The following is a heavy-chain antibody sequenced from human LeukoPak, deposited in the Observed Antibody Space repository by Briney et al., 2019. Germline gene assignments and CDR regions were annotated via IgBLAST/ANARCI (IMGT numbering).Heavy chain of an antibody. CDR1: GFTFSSYG. CDR2: IWYDGSNK. CDR3: VKTYCGGDCYSEIDY. Sequence: GGSLRLSCAASGFTFSSYGMHWVRQAPGKGLEWVAVIWYDGSNKYYADSVKGRFTISRDNSKNTLYLQMNSLRAEDTAVYYCVKTYCGGDCYSEIDYWGQGTLVTVSS. V-gene: IGHV3-33*06. D-gene: IGHD2-21*02. J-gene: IGHJ4*02.